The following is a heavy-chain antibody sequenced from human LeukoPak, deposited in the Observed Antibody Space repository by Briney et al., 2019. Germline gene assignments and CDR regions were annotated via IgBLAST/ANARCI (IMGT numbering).Heavy chain of an antibody. CDR3: ARASRDGYNQNFDH. CDR2: IYPGGPET. V-gene: IGHV5-51*01. CDR1: GYSFSSYW. J-gene: IGHJ4*02. Sequence: RGESLKISCKGLGYSFSSYWNAWVRQRPGKGLEWMGIIYPGGPETRYDPSFQGQVTISADSSTSTAYLQWSSLRASDTAMYYCARASRDGYNQNFDHWGQGTLVTVSS. D-gene: IGHD5-24*01.